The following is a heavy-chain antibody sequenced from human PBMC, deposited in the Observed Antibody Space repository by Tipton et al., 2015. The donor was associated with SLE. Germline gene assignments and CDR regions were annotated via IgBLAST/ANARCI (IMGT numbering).Heavy chain of an antibody. J-gene: IGHJ6*03. Sequence: GSLRLSCAASGFTFSNYWMSWVRQAPGKGLEWVANIKNDGSEKYYVGSVKGRFTISRDNAKNSVYLHTSSLRAEDTAIYYCARVTGYSRSFYAYYYMDVWGKGTTVSVSS. CDR2: IKNDGSEK. D-gene: IGHD6-6*01. CDR3: ARVTGYSRSFYAYYYMDV. V-gene: IGHV3-7*04. CDR1: GFTFSNYW.